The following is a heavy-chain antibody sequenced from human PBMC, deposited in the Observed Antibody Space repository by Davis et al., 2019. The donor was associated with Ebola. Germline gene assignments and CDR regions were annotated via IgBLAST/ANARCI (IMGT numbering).Heavy chain of an antibody. CDR2: ISYDGSNK. CDR1: GFTFSSYG. Sequence: GGSLRLSCAASGFTFSSYGMHWVRQAPGKGLEWVAVISYDGSNKYYADSVKGRFTISRDNSKNTLYLQMNSLRAEDTAVYYCAKEGNYDFWSGYPSGMDVWGQGTTVTVSS. J-gene: IGHJ6*02. D-gene: IGHD3-3*01. CDR3: AKEGNYDFWSGYPSGMDV. V-gene: IGHV3-30*18.